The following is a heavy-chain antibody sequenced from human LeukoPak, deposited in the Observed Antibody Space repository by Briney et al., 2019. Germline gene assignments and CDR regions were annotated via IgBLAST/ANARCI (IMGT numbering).Heavy chain of an antibody. J-gene: IGHJ3*02. CDR1: GFTFSSYA. D-gene: IGHD6-19*01. CDR2: ISGSGGST. Sequence: GGSLRLSCAASGFTFSSYAMSWVRQAPGKGLEWVSAISGSGGSTYYADSVKGRFTISRDNSKNTLYLQMNSLRAEDTAVYYCATKRSGRYGVDAFDIWGQGTMVTVSS. V-gene: IGHV3-23*01. CDR3: ATKRSGRYGVDAFDI.